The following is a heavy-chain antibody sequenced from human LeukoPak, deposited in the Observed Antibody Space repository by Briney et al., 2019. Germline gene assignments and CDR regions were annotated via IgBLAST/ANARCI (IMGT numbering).Heavy chain of an antibody. CDR3: ASNRWLPN. CDR1: GFTFSIYW. J-gene: IGHJ4*02. V-gene: IGHV3-7*01. Sequence: PGGSLRLSCAVSGFTFSIYWMSWVRQAPGKGLEWVANINQDGSEKNYVDSVKGRFTISRDNAKNSLYLRMNSLRAEDTAVYYCASNRWLPNWGQGTLVTVSS. D-gene: IGHD6-19*01. CDR2: INQDGSEK.